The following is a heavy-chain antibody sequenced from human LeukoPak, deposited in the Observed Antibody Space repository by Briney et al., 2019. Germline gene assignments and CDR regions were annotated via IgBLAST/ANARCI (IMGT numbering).Heavy chain of an antibody. J-gene: IGHJ3*02. D-gene: IGHD3-16*01. CDR2: ITGYNGNT. Sequence: ASVKVSCKAPGYTFTNYGISWVRQAPGQGLEWMGWITGYNGNTDYAQKFQGRVTMTTDTSTSTAYMELRSLGSDDTAVYYCAKAQEGGWNAFDIWGQGTMVTVSS. CDR1: GYTFTNYG. V-gene: IGHV1-18*01. CDR3: AKAQEGGWNAFDI.